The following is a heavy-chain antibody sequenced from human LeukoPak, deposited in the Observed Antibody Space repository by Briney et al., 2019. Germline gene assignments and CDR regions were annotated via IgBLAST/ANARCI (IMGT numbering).Heavy chain of an antibody. CDR2: IYYSGST. D-gene: IGHD3-10*01. CDR1: GFTFSDHY. CDR3: ARTPLWFGDQTDY. J-gene: IGHJ4*02. Sequence: LRLSCATSGFTFSDHYVDWVRQAPGKGLEWIGSIYYSGSTYYNPSLKSRVTISVDTSKNQFSLKLSSVTAADTAVYYCARTPLWFGDQTDYWGQGTLVTVSS. V-gene: IGHV4-38-2*01.